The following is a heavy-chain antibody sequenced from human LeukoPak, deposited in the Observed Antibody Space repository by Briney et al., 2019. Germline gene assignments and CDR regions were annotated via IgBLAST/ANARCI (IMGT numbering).Heavy chain of an antibody. Sequence: GASVKVSCKASGYTFTGYYMHWVRQAPRQGLEWMGWINPNSGGTNYAQKFQGRVTMTRDTSISTAYMELSRLRSDDTAVYYCAGGLRYFDWPLDYWGQGTLVTVSS. CDR2: INPNSGGT. CDR1: GYTFTGYY. J-gene: IGHJ4*02. CDR3: AGGLRYFDWPLDY. V-gene: IGHV1-2*02. D-gene: IGHD3-9*01.